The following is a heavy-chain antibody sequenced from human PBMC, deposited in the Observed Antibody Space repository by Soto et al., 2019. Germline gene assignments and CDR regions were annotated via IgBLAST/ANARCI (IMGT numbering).Heavy chain of an antibody. CDR3: AKDSVGYSYGPARDAFDI. Sequence: GGSLRLSCAASGFTFSSYAMSWVRQAPGKGLEWVSAISGSGGSTYYADSVKGRFTISRDNSKNTLYLQMNSLRAEDTAVYYCAKDSVGYSYGPARDAFDIWGQGTMVTVSS. V-gene: IGHV3-23*01. J-gene: IGHJ3*02. CDR1: GFTFSSYA. D-gene: IGHD5-18*01. CDR2: ISGSGGST.